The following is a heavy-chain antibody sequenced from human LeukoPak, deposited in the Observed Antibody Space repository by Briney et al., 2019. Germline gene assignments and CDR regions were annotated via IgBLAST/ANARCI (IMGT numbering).Heavy chain of an antibody. CDR2: IKQDGSEK. Sequence: GGPLRLSCAASGFTFSSYWMSWVRQAPGKGLEWVANIKQDGSEKYYVDSVKGRFTISRDNAKNSLYLQMNSLRAEDTAVYYCARDRNPLLFGEYLFDYWGQGTLVTVSS. J-gene: IGHJ4*02. CDR1: GFTFSSYW. D-gene: IGHD3-10*02. V-gene: IGHV3-7*01. CDR3: ARDRNPLLFGEYLFDY.